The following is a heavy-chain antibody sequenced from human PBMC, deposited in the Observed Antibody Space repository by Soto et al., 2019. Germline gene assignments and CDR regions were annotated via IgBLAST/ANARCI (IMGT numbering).Heavy chain of an antibody. J-gene: IGHJ3*02. Sequence: ASVKVSCKASGYTFTSYGISWVRQAPGQGLEWMGWISAYNGNTNYAQKLQGRVTITTDTSTSTAYMELRSLRSEDTAVYYCASISRRVFDIWGQGTMVTVSS. V-gene: IGHV1-18*01. CDR2: ISAYNGNT. CDR3: ASISRRVFDI. CDR1: GYTFTSYG.